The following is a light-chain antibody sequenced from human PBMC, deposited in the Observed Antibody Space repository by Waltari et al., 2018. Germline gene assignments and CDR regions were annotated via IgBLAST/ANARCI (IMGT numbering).Light chain of an antibody. V-gene: IGKV6-21*02. Sequence: EIVLTQSPDFQSVTPKEKVTITCRASKSIGTSLHWYQQKPYQSPKLLIKYASQSISGVPSRFSGSGSETEFTLTINSLEAEDVATYYCLQSSSLPITFGQGTRLEI. CDR3: LQSSSLPIT. CDR2: YAS. J-gene: IGKJ5*01. CDR1: KSIGTS.